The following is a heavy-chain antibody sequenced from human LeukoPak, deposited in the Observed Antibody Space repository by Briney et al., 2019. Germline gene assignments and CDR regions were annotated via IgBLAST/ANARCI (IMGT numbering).Heavy chain of an antibody. V-gene: IGHV3-23*01. D-gene: IGHD3-16*01. CDR1: GLTFSSYA. Sequence: GGSLRLPCAASGLTFSSYAMSWVREAPGKGLEWVSSISGSGSNTYYADSVKGRFTISRDNSKNTLYLQMNSLRAEDTAVYYWARGFMITFGGGLRFDPWGQGTLVTVSS. J-gene: IGHJ5*02. CDR3: ARGFMITFGGGLRFDP. CDR2: ISGSGSNT.